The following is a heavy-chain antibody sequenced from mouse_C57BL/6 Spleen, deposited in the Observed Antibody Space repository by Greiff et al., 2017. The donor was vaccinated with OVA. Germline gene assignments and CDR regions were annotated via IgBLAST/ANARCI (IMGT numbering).Heavy chain of an antibody. Sequence: QVQLQQPGAELVRPGSSVKLSCKASGYTFTSYWMHWVKQRPIQGLEWIGNIDPSDSETHYNQKFKDKATLTVDKSSSTAYMQLSSLTSEDSAVYYCARSNWGTWFAYWGQGTLVTVSA. CDR1: GYTFTSYW. J-gene: IGHJ3*01. CDR2: IDPSDSET. V-gene: IGHV1-52*01. D-gene: IGHD4-1*01. CDR3: ARSNWGTWFAY.